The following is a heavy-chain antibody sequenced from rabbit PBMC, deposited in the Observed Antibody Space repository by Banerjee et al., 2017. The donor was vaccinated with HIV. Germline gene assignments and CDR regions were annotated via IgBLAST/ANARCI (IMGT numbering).Heavy chain of an antibody. V-gene: IGHV1S40*01. Sequence: QSLEESGGDLVKPGASLTLTCKASGFSLSDNYMCWVRQAPGKGLEWLACIYNGDGSTYYATWAKGRFTISKASWTTVTLQMTSLTAADTASYFCARDLAGVIGWNFKLWGPGTLVTVS. D-gene: IGHD4-1*01. J-gene: IGHJ4*01. CDR1: GFSLSDNY. CDR3: ARDLAGVIGWNFKL. CDR2: IYNGDGST.